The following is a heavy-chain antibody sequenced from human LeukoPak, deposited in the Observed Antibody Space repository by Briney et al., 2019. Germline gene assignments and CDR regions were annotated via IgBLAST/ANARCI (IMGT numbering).Heavy chain of an antibody. Sequence: SETLSLTCTVSGGSIYSGTFYWGWIRQPPGKGLEWLGSMYYSGSTYYNPTLKSRVTISVDTSKNQFSLKLSSVTAADTAVYYCARNYGSGTEFDSWGQGTLVTVSS. CDR2: MYYSGST. CDR3: ARNYGSGTEFDS. D-gene: IGHD3-10*01. J-gene: IGHJ4*02. CDR1: GGSIYSGTFY. V-gene: IGHV4-39*01.